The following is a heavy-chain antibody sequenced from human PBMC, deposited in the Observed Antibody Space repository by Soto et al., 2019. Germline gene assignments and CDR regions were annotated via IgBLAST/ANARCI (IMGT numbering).Heavy chain of an antibody. Sequence: SDTLSLTCTVSGGSITGYYCRWIRQPPGKGPEWIGNIHYIGSTNYNPSLKSRVTISVDTSKNQFSLRLSFVTAAETAVYYCARHSYYSNPLRFDPWGQGTLVT. V-gene: IGHV4-59*08. CDR2: IHYIGST. CDR3: ARHSYYSNPLRFDP. CDR1: GGSITGYY. J-gene: IGHJ5*02. D-gene: IGHD4-4*01.